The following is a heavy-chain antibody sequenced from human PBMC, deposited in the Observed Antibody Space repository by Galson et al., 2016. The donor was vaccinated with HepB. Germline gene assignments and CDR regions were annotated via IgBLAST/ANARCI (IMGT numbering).Heavy chain of an antibody. J-gene: IGHJ5*02. Sequence: SVKVSCKASGGTVSSYAISWVRQAPGQGLEWMGGIIPIFGAPTYAQKFQGKVTITADKSTSTAYMELRSLRSEDTAVYYCARSGYCSGGTCYHNWIDPWGQGTLVTVSS. V-gene: IGHV1-69*06. CDR1: GGTVSSYA. D-gene: IGHD2-15*01. CDR3: ARSGYCSGGTCYHNWIDP. CDR2: IIPIFGAP.